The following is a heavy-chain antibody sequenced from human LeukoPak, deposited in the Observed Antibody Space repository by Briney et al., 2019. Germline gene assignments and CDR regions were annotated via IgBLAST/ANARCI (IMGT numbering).Heavy chain of an antibody. CDR2: IYTSGST. J-gene: IGHJ4*02. V-gene: IGHV4-61*02. D-gene: IGHD5-18*01. CDR1: GDSISSGNYY. CDR3: ATLGYSYGTDY. Sequence: SETLSLTCTVSGDSISSGNYYWTWIRQPAGTGLEWIGRIYTSGSTNYNPSLKSRVTISVDTSMNQFSLKLSSVTAADTAVYYCATLGYSYGTDYWGQGTLVTVSS.